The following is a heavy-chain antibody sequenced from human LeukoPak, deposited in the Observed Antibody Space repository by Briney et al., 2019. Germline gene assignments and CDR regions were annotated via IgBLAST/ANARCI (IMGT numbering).Heavy chain of an antibody. D-gene: IGHD1-26*01. CDR2: ISWDGGSA. CDR3: AKGSGSSIEY. V-gene: IGHV3-43D*03. Sequence: GGSLRLSCAASGFTFDDYAMHWVCQAPGKGLEWVSLISWDGGSAYYADSVKGRFTISRDNTKNSLYLQMNSLRAEDTAFYYCAKGSGSSIEYWGQGTLVTVSS. J-gene: IGHJ4*02. CDR1: GFTFDDYA.